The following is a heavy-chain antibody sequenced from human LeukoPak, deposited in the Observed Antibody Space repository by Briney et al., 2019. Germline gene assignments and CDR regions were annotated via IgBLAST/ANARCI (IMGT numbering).Heavy chain of an antibody. D-gene: IGHD1-26*01. CDR3: TKSPGVGLTARFDY. V-gene: IGHV3-23*01. CDR2: ISGTGDDT. CDR1: GFTFSNYA. Sequence: QPGGSLRLSCSASGFTFSNYAMHWVRQAPGKGLEWVSTISGTGDDTDYADSVKGRFTISRDNSKNTLFLQMNSLKVDDTAVYYCTKSPGVGLTARFDYWGQGTLVTVSS. J-gene: IGHJ4*02.